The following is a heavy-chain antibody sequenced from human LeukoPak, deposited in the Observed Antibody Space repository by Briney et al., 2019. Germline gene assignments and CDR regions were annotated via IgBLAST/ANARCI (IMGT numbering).Heavy chain of an antibody. CDR2: ISSSSSHT. CDR3: ARANGIAAAGIFDY. Sequence: GGSLRLSCAASGFTFSDYYINWIRQAPGKGLEWVSYISSSSSHTNYADSVKGRFTISRDNAKNSLSLQMISLRAEDTAVYYCARANGIAAAGIFDYWGQGTLVTVSS. J-gene: IGHJ4*01. V-gene: IGHV3-11*05. CDR1: GFTFSDYY. D-gene: IGHD6-13*01.